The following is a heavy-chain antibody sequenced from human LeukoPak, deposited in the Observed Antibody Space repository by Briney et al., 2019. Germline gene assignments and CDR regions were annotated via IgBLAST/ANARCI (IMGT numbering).Heavy chain of an antibody. J-gene: IGHJ5*02. D-gene: IGHD1-26*01. CDR3: AREKRAHCPTASCHNWFDP. Sequence: ASVKVSCKASGYTFTVYPVHWVRQAPGQGLEWMGWIDPNSGDTNYAQKFQGRVTMTRDTSISTVYLELSSLRSDDTAVFYCAREKRAHCPTASCHNWFDPWGQGTLVTVSS. V-gene: IGHV1-2*02. CDR1: GYTFTVYP. CDR2: IDPNSGDT.